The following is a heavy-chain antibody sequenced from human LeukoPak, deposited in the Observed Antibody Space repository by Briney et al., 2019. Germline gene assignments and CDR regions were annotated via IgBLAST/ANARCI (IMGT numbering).Heavy chain of an antibody. Sequence: SETLSLTCTVSGGSISSGSYYWSWIRQPAGKGLEWIGRIYTSGSTNYNPSLKSRVTISVDTSKNQFSLKLSSVTAADTAVYYCARAGLQTRGYSYGLDYWGQGTLVTISS. CDR3: ARAGLQTRGYSYGLDY. CDR2: IYTSGST. D-gene: IGHD5-18*01. CDR1: GGSISSGSYY. J-gene: IGHJ4*02. V-gene: IGHV4-61*02.